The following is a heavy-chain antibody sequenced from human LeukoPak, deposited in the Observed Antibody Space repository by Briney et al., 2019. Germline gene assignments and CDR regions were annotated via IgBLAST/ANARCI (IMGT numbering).Heavy chain of an antibody. D-gene: IGHD1-26*01. CDR3: ARSPPRGSGSYFGFGY. V-gene: IGHV6-1*01. J-gene: IGHJ4*02. CDR1: GDSVSSNSAA. CDR2: TYYRSKWYN. Sequence: PSQTLSLTCAISGDSVSSNSAAWNWIRQSPSRGLEWLGRTYYRSKWYNDYAVSVKSRITINPDISKNQFSLQLNSVTPEDTAVYYCARSPPRGSGSYFGFGYWGQGTLVTVSS.